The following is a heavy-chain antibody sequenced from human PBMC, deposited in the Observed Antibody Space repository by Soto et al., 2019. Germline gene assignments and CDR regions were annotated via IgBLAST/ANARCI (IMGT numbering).Heavy chain of an antibody. V-gene: IGHV3-74*01. J-gene: IGHJ4*02. D-gene: IGHD5-18*01. CDR1: GFTFSNYW. Sequence: GGSLRLSCAASGFTFSNYWMHWVRQAPGKGLVWVSRINSDGSSTTYADSVKGRFTISRDNAKNTLYLQMNSLRAEDTAVYYCARDPDTYGFSYFVYWGQGSLVTVSS. CDR2: INSDGSST. CDR3: ARDPDTYGFSYFVY.